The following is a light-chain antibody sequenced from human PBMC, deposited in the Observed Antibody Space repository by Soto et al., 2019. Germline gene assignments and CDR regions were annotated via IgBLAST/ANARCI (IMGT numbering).Light chain of an antibody. V-gene: IGKV3-20*01. J-gene: IGKJ4*01. CDR2: ASV. Sequence: EIVMTQSPATLSVSPGERATLSCRASQSVSSNLAWYQQKPGQPPRLLIYASVNRATGIPDRFSGSASGTDFTLTINRLEPEDFAVYYCQQYGSSPHTFGGGTKVDIK. CDR1: QSVSSN. CDR3: QQYGSSPHT.